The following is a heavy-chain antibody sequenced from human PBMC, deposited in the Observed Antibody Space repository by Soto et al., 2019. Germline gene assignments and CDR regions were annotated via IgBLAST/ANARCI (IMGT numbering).Heavy chain of an antibody. V-gene: IGHV4-59*08. CDR1: GGSISNYY. J-gene: IGHJ3*02. Sequence: QVQLQESGPGLVKPSETLSLTCTVSGGSISNYYWSWIRQPPGKGLEWIGYIYYSGSSNYNPSLKSRVTISLNTSKNQFSLKLSSVTAADTAVYYCAGSNDYGDYQSHPDAFDIWGQGTLVTVSS. CDR3: AGSNDYGDYQSHPDAFDI. CDR2: IYYSGSS. D-gene: IGHD4-17*01.